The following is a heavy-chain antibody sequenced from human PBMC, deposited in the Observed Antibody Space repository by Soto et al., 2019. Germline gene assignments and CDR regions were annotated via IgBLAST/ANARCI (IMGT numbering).Heavy chain of an antibody. V-gene: IGHV4-34*01. J-gene: IGHJ5*02. CDR2: INHSGST. Sequence: KRLEWIGEINHSGSTTYNSSLKSRVTISVDTSKNQCSLGLSSVTAADTAVYHCARGRLVGDRYNLPWFAPRVRGTL. D-gene: IGHD1-26*01. CDR3: ARGRLVGDRYNLPWFAP.